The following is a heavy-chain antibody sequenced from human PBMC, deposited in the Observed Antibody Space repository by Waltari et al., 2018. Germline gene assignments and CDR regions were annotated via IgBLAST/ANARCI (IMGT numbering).Heavy chain of an antibody. J-gene: IGHJ6*02. CDR3: ARDFCDRTYCHGMDV. CDR2: ISYNGRNI. CDR1: AFTFSSYA. D-gene: IGHD2-21*02. V-gene: IGHV3-30*04. Sequence: QVQLVESGGGVVQPGRALRLSCAASAFTFSSYAMHWVRQAPGKGLEWVAVISYNGRNIYYVDSVKGRFTISRDNSKKTVYLQMNSLRGEDTAVYYCARDFCDRTYCHGMDVWDQGTTVTVSS.